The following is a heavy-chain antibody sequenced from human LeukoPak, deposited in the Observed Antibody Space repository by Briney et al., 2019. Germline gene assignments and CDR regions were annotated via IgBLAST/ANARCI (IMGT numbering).Heavy chain of an antibody. V-gene: IGHV1-18*01. J-gene: IGHJ5*02. CDR3: AREAGYSYGSNWFDP. D-gene: IGHD5-18*01. Sequence: ASVKVSCKASGYTFTSYGISWVRQAPGQGLEWMGWISAYNGNTNYAQKLQGRVTMTADTSTSTAYMELRSLRSDDTAVYYCAREAGYSYGSNWFDPWGQGTLVTVSS. CDR1: GYTFTSYG. CDR2: ISAYNGNT.